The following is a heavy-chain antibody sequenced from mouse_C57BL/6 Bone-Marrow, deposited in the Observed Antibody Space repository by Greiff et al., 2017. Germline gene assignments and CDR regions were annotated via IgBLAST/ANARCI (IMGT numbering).Heavy chain of an antibody. Sequence: VQGVESGPGLVQPSQSLSLSCTVSGFSLTNYGVHWVRQSPGKGLEWLAVICRGGSTDYNAAFISRLRNSKDNSKSQVFCKMNSLQSDDTAIDYCARPNCLFAYWGQGTLVTVSA. J-gene: IGHJ3*01. CDR3: ARPNCLFAY. V-gene: IGHV2-2*01. D-gene: IGHD4-1*02. CDR2: ICRGGST. CDR1: GFSLTNYG.